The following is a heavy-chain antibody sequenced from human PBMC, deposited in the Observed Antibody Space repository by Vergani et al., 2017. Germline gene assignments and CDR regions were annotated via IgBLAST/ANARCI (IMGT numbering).Heavy chain of an antibody. D-gene: IGHD5-12*01. V-gene: IGHV3-23*01. CDR2: ISGSGGST. CDR1: GFTFSSYA. CDR3: AREGEVATPYYYYYYMDV. Sequence: EVQLLESGGGLVQPGGSLRLSCAASGFTFSSYAMSWVRQAPGKGLEWVSAISGSGGSTYYADSVKGRFTISRDNSKNTLYLQMNSLRAEDTAVYYCAREGEVATPYYYYYYMDVWGKGTTVTVSS. J-gene: IGHJ6*03.